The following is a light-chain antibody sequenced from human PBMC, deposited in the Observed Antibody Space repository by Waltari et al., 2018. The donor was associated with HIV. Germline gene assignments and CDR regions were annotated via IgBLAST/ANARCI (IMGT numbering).Light chain of an antibody. V-gene: IGKV1-9*01. J-gene: IGKJ4*01. CDR1: QSISTY. CDR2: GAS. Sequence: DIQLTQSPPFLSASGGDTVRLTCRANQSISTYLAWYQQRPGKGPKLLIYGASSLQTGVPSRFSGSGSGTEFVLTISNVQPEDFATYYCQQVNSYPLTFGGGTKVEVK. CDR3: QQVNSYPLT.